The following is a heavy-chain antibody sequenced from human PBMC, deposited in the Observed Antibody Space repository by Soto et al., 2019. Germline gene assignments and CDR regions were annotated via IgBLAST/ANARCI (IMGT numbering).Heavy chain of an antibody. Sequence: QVQLVQSGAEVKKPGSSVKVSCKASGGTFSSYAISWVRQAPGQGLEWMGGIIPIFGTANYAQKFQGRVTITADESTSTAYMELSSLRSEDTAVYYCARDRDIVVVPAYYYYGMDAWGQGTTVTVSS. CDR1: GGTFSSYA. D-gene: IGHD2-2*01. CDR2: IIPIFGTA. V-gene: IGHV1-69*01. J-gene: IGHJ6*02. CDR3: ARDRDIVVVPAYYYYGMDA.